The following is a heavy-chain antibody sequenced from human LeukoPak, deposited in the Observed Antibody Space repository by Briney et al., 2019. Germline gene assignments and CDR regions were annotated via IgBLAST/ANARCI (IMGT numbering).Heavy chain of an antibody. V-gene: IGHV4-39*01. CDR3: ARGPPTVTTYVDV. CDR2: IYYSGST. J-gene: IGHJ6*02. Sequence: SETLSLTCTVSGGSISSSSYYWGWLRQPPGKGLEWIGSIYYSGSTYYNPSLKSRVTISVDTSKNQFSLRLSSVTAADTAVYYCARGPPTVTTYVDVWGQGATVTVSS. CDR1: GGSISSSSYY. D-gene: IGHD4-17*01.